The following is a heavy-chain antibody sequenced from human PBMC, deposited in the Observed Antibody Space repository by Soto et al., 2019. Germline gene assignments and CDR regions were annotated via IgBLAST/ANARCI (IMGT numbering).Heavy chain of an antibody. J-gene: IGHJ4*02. CDR2: ISSSSSTI. V-gene: IGHV3-48*02. CDR3: ARDFVYSYGTYDTDY. Sequence: PGGSLRLSCAASGFTFSSYSMNWVRQAPGKGLEWVSYISSSSSTIYYADSVKGRFTISRDNAKNSLYLQMNSLRDEDTAVYYCARDFVYSYGTYDTDYWGQGTLVTVSS. CDR1: GFTFSSYS. D-gene: IGHD5-18*01.